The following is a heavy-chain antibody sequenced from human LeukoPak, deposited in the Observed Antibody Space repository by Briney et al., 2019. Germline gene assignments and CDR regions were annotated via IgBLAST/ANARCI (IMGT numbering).Heavy chain of an antibody. CDR3: AKDQRQLGPS. CDR1: GFGFSSYS. V-gene: IGHV3-21*04. J-gene: IGHJ5*02. CDR2: ISSTSCYI. D-gene: IGHD6-6*01. Sequence: SGGSLRLSCAASGFGFSSYSMNWVRQAPGKGLEWVSYISSTSCYIFYADSVQGRFTISRDNAKNSLYLQMNSLRAEDTAVYYCAKDQRQLGPSWGQGTLVTVSS.